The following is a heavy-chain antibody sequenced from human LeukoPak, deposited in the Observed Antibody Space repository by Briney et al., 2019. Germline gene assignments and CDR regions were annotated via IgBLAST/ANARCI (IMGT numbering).Heavy chain of an antibody. CDR2: ISSSSSYI. CDR3: ARDLPGDSSSPDHLFDY. D-gene: IGHD6-13*01. V-gene: IGHV3-21*01. CDR1: GFTFSSYS. J-gene: IGHJ4*02. Sequence: PGGSLRLSCAASGFTFSSYSMNWVRQAPGKGLEWVSSISSSSSYIYYADSVKGRFTISRDNAKNSLYLQMNSLRAEDTAVYYCARDLPGDSSSPDHLFDYWGQGTLVTVSS.